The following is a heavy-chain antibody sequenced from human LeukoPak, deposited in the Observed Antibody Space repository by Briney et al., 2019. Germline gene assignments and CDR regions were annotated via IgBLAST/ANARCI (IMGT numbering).Heavy chain of an antibody. Sequence: KTSETLSLTCSVSGGSISSYYWSWIRQPPGEGLEWIGYIYYSGNTNYNPSLKSRVTISVDTSKNQFSLKLSSVTAADAAVYYCARGPTGIAFDYWGQGTLVTVSS. CDR1: GGSISSYY. V-gene: IGHV4-59*01. J-gene: IGHJ4*02. D-gene: IGHD6-13*01. CDR2: IYYSGNT. CDR3: ARGPTGIAFDY.